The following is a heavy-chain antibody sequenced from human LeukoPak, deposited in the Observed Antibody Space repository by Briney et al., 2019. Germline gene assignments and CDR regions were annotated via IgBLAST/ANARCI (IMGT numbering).Heavy chain of an antibody. CDR2: IYYSGST. D-gene: IGHD5-12*01. CDR1: GGSISSYY. V-gene: IGHV4-59*01. Sequence: SETLSLTCTVSGGSISSYYWSWIRQPPGKGLEWIGYIYYSGSTNYNPSLKSRVTISVDTSKNQFSLKLSSVTAADTAVYYCARGLRFASYAFDIWGQGTMVTVSS. J-gene: IGHJ3*02. CDR3: ARGLRFASYAFDI.